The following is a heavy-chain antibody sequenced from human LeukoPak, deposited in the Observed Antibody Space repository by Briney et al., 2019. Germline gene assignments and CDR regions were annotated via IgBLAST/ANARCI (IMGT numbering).Heavy chain of an antibody. CDR1: GGSISSGTYY. V-gene: IGHV4-61*02. D-gene: IGHD4-17*01. Sequence: SETLSLTCTVSGGSISSGTYYWRWIRQPAGKGLEWIGRIYTSGTTNYNPSLKSRVSISIDTSKNPFSLKLSSVTAADTAVYYCARDVGSFGDDPRDALDMWGQGTMVTVSA. CDR3: ARDVGSFGDDPRDALDM. J-gene: IGHJ3*02. CDR2: IYTSGTT.